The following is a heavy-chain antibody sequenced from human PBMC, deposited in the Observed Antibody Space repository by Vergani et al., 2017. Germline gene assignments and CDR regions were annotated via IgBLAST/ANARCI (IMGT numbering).Heavy chain of an antibody. D-gene: IGHD2-15*01. CDR3: AREGGYCSGGSCYPPPSYYYGMDV. CDR2: ISAYNGNT. V-gene: IGHV1-18*01. Sequence: QVQLVQSGAEVKKPGASVKVSCKASGYTFTSYGISWVRQAPGQGLEWMGWISAYNGNTNYAQKLQGRVTITKDTATSTAYMELRSLRSDDTAVYYCAREGGYCSGGSCYPPPSYYYGMDVWGQGTTVTVSS. J-gene: IGHJ6*02. CDR1: GYTFTSYG.